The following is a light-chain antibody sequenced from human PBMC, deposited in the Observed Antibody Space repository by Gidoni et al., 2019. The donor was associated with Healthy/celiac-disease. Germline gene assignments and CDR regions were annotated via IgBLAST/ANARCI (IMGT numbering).Light chain of an antibody. CDR1: QGIRND. Sequence: AIKITQSQSSLSASVGDRLTITCRAIQGIRNDLGWYQQKPGKAPKLLIYAASILQIGVPSRFSGSGSGTDFTLTISSLQPEDFATYYFLQYYNYPWTFXQXTKVEIK. V-gene: IGKV1-6*01. CDR2: AAS. J-gene: IGKJ1*01. CDR3: LQYYNYPWT.